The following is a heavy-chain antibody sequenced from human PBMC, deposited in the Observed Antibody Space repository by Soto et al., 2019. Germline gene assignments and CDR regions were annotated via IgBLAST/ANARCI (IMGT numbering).Heavy chain of an antibody. D-gene: IGHD3-9*01. Sequence: EVDLVESGGGLAQPGRSLRLSCVASGFTFDDHGMHWVRQIPGRGLEWVSGISWNSGSIGYAESVKGRFTIFRDNAKNSLYLEMNSLRQEDTALYYCVRDTSSGWHLKDHWGQGVRSASPQ. V-gene: IGHV3-9*01. CDR3: VRDTSSGWHLKDH. J-gene: IGHJ4*02. CDR1: GFTFDDHG. CDR2: ISWNSGSI.